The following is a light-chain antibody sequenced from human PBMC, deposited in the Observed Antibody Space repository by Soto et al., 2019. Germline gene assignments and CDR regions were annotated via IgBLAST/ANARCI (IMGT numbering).Light chain of an antibody. CDR1: QGIRNY. CDR3: QKYNNAPWT. V-gene: IGKV1-27*01. Sequence: DIQMTQSPSSLSASVGDRVTITCRASQGIRNYLAWYQQKPGKVPKLLIYAASTLQTGVPSRFSGSGSGTDFTLTISSLQPEDVATYYCQKYNNAPWTFGQGTKVEI. CDR2: AAS. J-gene: IGKJ1*01.